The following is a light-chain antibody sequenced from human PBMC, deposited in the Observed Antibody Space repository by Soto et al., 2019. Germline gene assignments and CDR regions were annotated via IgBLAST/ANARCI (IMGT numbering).Light chain of an antibody. CDR1: QSISSF. CDR3: QQSYSTPYT. V-gene: IGKV1-39*01. Sequence: DIQMTQSPSSLSVSVGDRVTITCRASQSISSFLNWYQQKPGRAPKLLIYASSNLRSGVPSTFSGSGSGTDFTLTISSLQPEDFATYYCQQSYSTPYTVGQGTKLEIK. CDR2: ASS. J-gene: IGKJ2*01.